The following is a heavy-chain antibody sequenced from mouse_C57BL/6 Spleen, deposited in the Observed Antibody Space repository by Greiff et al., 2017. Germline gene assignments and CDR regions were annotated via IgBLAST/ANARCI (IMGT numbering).Heavy chain of an antibody. CDR1: GFTFSNYW. CDR2: IRLKSDNYAT. J-gene: IGHJ3*01. CDR3: TSGYGSSWFAY. V-gene: IGHV6-3*01. Sequence: EVKVEESGGGLVQPGGSMKLSCVASGFTFSNYWMNWVRQSPEKGLEWVAQIRLKSDNYATHYAESVKGRFTISRDDSKSSVYLQMNNLRAEDTGIYYCTSGYGSSWFAYWGQGTLVTVSA. D-gene: IGHD1-1*01.